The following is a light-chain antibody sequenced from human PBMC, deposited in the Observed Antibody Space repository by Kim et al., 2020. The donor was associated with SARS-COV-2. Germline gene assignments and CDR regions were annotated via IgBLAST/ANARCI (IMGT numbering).Light chain of an antibody. V-gene: IGLV2-14*03. J-gene: IGLJ1*01. CDR3: SSHTSSRTYV. CDR2: DVS. CDR1: LSDVGGYVY. Sequence: QSLTISCTGTLSDVGGYVYVSWYQQRPGEAPKLLIYDVSNRPSGVSDHFSGSKSGNTASLTISGLQAEDEADYFCSSHTSSRTYVFGTGTKVTVL.